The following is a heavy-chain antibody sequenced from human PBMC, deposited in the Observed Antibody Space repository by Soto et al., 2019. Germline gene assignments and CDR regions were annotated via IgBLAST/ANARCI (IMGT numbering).Heavy chain of an antibody. D-gene: IGHD2-8*01. Sequence: GWSLRLSCASSGFTFSNAWMSWVRQAPGKGLEWVGRTKSKTDGGTTDYAAPVKGRFTISRDDSKNTLYLQMNSLKTEDTAVYYCTTGYCTNGVCYLNYFDYWGQGTLVTVSS. J-gene: IGHJ4*02. V-gene: IGHV3-15*01. CDR2: TKSKTDGGTT. CDR1: GFTFSNAW. CDR3: TTGYCTNGVCYLNYFDY.